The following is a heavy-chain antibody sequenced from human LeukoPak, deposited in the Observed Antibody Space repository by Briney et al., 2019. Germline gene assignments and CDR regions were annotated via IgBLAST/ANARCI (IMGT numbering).Heavy chain of an antibody. CDR2: ISSSAYNFI. J-gene: IGHJ4*02. D-gene: IGHD3-10*01. Sequence: PGGSLRLSCAASGFPFSSHSLSWVRQAPGKGLEWVSSISSSAYNFIYYADSVRGRFTVSRDDAKTSLYLQMNSLRADDSAVYYCARGGGHNAWPAAYWGQGAQVTVSS. CDR1: GFPFSSHS. CDR3: ARGGGHNAWPAAY. V-gene: IGHV3-21*01.